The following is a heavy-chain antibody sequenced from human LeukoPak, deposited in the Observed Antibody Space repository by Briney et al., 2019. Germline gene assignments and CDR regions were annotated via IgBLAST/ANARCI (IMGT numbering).Heavy chain of an antibody. Sequence: KTSETLSLTCTVSGGSISSSSYYWGWIRQPPGKGLEWIGSIYYSGSTYYNPSLKSRVTISVDTSKNQFSLKLSSVTAADTAVYYCASQLWGGSFNWFDPWGQGTLVTVSS. CDR3: ASQLWGGSFNWFDP. CDR1: GGSISSSSYY. D-gene: IGHD1-26*01. J-gene: IGHJ5*02. CDR2: IYYSGST. V-gene: IGHV4-39*01.